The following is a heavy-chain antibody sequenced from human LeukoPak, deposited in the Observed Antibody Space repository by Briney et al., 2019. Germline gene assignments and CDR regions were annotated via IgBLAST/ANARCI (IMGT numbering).Heavy chain of an antibody. CDR2: IGSSDDGT. J-gene: IGHJ4*02. Sequence: GGSLRLSCAASGFTFGSYAMTWVRQAPGKGLKWVSLIGSSDDGTYYADSVKGRFTISRDNDKNSLYLQMNSLRDEDTAMYYCARDPRYCSGGSCYYYLDYWGQGTLVTVSS. V-gene: IGHV3-23*01. CDR1: GFTFGSYA. CDR3: ARDPRYCSGGSCYYYLDY. D-gene: IGHD2-15*01.